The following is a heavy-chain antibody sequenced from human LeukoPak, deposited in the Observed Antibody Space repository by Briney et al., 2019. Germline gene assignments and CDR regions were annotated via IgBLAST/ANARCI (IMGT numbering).Heavy chain of an antibody. V-gene: IGHV3-53*01. J-gene: IGHJ4*02. CDR2: IYSGGTT. CDR3: AGIAVAGQFDY. D-gene: IGHD6-19*01. CDR1: GFTVSSNY. Sequence: GGSLRLSCAASGFTVSSNYMSWVRQAPGKGLEWVSVIYSGGTTNYADSVKGRFTISRDNSKNTLYLQMNSLRAEDTAVYYCAGIAVAGQFDYWGQGTLVTVSS.